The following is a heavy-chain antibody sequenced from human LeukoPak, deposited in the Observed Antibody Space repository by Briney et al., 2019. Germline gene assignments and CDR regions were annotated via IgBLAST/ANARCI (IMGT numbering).Heavy chain of an antibody. V-gene: IGHV6-1*01. J-gene: IGHJ6*03. D-gene: IGHD3-10*01. CDR2: TYYRSKWYN. CDR3: ARVTLWGSGSYLAYYYMDV. CDR1: GDSVSSNSAA. Sequence: SQTLSLTCAISGDSVSSNSAAWNWIRQSPSRGLEWLGRTYYRSKWYNDYAVSVKSRITINPDTSKNQFSLQLNSVTPEDTAVYYCARVTLWGSGSYLAYYYMDVWGKGTTVTVSS.